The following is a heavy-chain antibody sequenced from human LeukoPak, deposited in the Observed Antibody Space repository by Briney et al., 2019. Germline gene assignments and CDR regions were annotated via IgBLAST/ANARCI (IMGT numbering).Heavy chain of an antibody. CDR3: ARDNSPLWFGELEGWFDP. V-gene: IGHV4-59*01. J-gene: IGHJ5*02. D-gene: IGHD3-10*01. Sequence: SETLSLTCTVSSGSISGYIWSWIRQPPGKGLEWVGYIYFSGTTNYNPSLKSRVTISVDTSKNQFSLKLSSVTAADTAVYYCARDNSPLWFGELEGWFDPWGQGTLVTVSS. CDR1: SGSISGYI. CDR2: IYFSGTT.